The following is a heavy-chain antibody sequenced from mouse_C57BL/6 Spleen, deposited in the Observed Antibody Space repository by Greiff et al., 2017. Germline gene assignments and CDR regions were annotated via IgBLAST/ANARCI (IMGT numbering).Heavy chain of an antibody. D-gene: IGHD2-3*01. J-gene: IGHJ4*01. Sequence: QVQLKESGPGLVQPSQSLSITCTVSGFSLTSYGVHWVRQSPGKGLEWLGVIWSGGSTDYNAAFISRLSISKDNSKSQVFFKMNSVQADDTAIYYCARKGDGYHHAMDYWGQGTSVTVSS. CDR2: IWSGGST. V-gene: IGHV2-2*01. CDR1: GFSLTSYG. CDR3: ARKGDGYHHAMDY.